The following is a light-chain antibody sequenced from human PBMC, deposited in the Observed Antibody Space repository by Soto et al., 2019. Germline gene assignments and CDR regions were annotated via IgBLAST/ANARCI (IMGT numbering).Light chain of an antibody. V-gene: IGKV3D-15*01. J-gene: IGKJ4*01. CDR1: QTVGTN. Sequence: IVMTQSPATLSVSPGEGVILSCRASQTVGTNLAWYQQRPGQAPRLLIYGASTRATGVPASFSGSGSGTEFTLTIKSLQSEDFAVYFCQQYNNWGLAFGGGTKVEI. CDR3: QQYNNWGLA. CDR2: GAS.